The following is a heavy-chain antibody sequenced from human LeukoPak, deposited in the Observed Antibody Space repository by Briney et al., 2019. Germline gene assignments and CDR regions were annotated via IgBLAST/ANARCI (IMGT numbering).Heavy chain of an antibody. Sequence: GGSLRLSCAASGFTFSSYGMSWVRQAPGKGLEWVSAISGSGGSTYYADSVKGRFTISRDNSKNTLYLQMNSLRAEDTAVYYCAKEMYAYYYDSSGSAAFDIWGQGTMVTVSS. CDR2: ISGSGGST. CDR1: GFTFSSYG. J-gene: IGHJ3*02. CDR3: AKEMYAYYYDSSGSAAFDI. D-gene: IGHD3-22*01. V-gene: IGHV3-23*01.